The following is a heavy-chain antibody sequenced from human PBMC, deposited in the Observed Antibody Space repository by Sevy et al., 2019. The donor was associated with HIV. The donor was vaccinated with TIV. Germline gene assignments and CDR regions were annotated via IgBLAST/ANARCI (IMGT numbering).Heavy chain of an antibody. J-gene: IGHJ4*02. V-gene: IGHV3-30-3*01. Sequence: GGSLRLSCAASGFTFSSYAMRWVRQAPGKGLEWVAVISFDGSNKNYADSVKGRFTISRDNSKDTLYLQMNSLRAEDTAVYYCASWEAKYYDSSGHDYWGQGTLVTVSS. CDR1: GFTFSSYA. CDR2: ISFDGSNK. D-gene: IGHD3-22*01. CDR3: ASWEAKYYDSSGHDY.